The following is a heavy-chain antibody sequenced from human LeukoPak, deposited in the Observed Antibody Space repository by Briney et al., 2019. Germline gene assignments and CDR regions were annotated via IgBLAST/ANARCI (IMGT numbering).Heavy chain of an antibody. CDR3: AKGGDNFDY. V-gene: IGHV3-30*02. J-gene: IGHJ4*02. Sequence: SLTRRSTISTDNSNNTLYLQINSLSAEDTAVYYCAKGGDNFDYWGQGTLVTVSS. D-gene: IGHD7-27*01.